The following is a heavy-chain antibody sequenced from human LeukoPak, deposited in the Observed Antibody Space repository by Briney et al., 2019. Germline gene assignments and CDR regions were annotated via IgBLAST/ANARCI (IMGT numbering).Heavy chain of an antibody. V-gene: IGHV1-2*02. CDR2: INPNNGDT. CDR3: ARDQIAAPDHFDY. Sequence: ASVKVSCKSSAYTFTCCYLDWVRQAPGQGLEWMGWINPNNGDTKFAQNFQGRVTLTRDRSITTAYMEINRLRSDDTAVYYCARDQIAAPDHFDYWGQGSVVIVST. D-gene: IGHD6-6*01. J-gene: IGHJ4*02. CDR1: AYTFTCCY.